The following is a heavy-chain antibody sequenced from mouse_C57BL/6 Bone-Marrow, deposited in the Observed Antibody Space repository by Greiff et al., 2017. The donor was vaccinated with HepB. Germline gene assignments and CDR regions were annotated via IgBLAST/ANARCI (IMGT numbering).Heavy chain of an antibody. V-gene: IGHV5-15*01. CDR3: ARKGDCYSSSSWYFDI. D-gene: IGHD1-1*01. Sequence: EVMLVESGGGLVQPGGSLKLSCAASGFTFSDYGMAWVRQAPRKGPEWVAFISNLAYSIYYADTVKGRFTITRENAKNTLYLKMSSLRSEDTAMYYCARKGDCYSSSSWYFDIWGTGTTVTVSS. CDR2: ISNLAYSI. J-gene: IGHJ1*03. CDR1: GFTFSDYG.